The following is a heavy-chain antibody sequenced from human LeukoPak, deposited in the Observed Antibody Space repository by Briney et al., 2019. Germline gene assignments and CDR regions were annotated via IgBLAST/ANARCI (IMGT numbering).Heavy chain of an antibody. Sequence: SETLSLTCAVSGGSISSYYWSWIRQPPGKGLEWIGYIYYSGSTNYNPSLKSRVTISVDTSKNQFSLKLSSVTAADTAVYYCAVDFVGTTNVFDYWGQGTLVTVSS. D-gene: IGHD1-26*01. CDR3: AVDFVGTTNVFDY. V-gene: IGHV4-59*01. CDR1: GGSISSYY. J-gene: IGHJ4*02. CDR2: IYYSGST.